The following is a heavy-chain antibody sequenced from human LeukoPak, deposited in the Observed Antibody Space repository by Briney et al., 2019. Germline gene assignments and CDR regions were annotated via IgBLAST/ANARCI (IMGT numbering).Heavy chain of an antibody. J-gene: IGHJ4*02. V-gene: IGHV6-1*01. CDR3: ARKVVAAAFDY. CDR2: TYYRSKWYN. CDR1: GDSLSSNSAA. Sequence: SQTLSLTCAISGDSLSSNSAAWHWLRQSPSRGLEWLGRTYYRSKWYNDYAVSVKSRITINPDTSKNQFSLQLNSVTPEDTAVYYCARKVVAAAFDYWGQGTLVTVSS. D-gene: IGHD2-15*01.